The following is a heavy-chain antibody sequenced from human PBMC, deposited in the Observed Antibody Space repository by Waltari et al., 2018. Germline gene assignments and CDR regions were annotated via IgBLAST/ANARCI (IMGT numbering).Heavy chain of an antibody. J-gene: IGHJ2*01. D-gene: IGHD3-3*01. CDR1: GGSFSGYY. CDR3: ARDPYDFWSGYLPDWYFDL. V-gene: IGHV4-34*01. CDR2: INHSGST. Sequence: QVQLQQWGAGLLKPSETLSLTCAVYGGSFSGYYWSWIRQPPGKGLEWIGEINHSGSTNYNPSLKSRVTISVDTSKNQFSLKLSSVTAADTAVYYCARDPYDFWSGYLPDWYFDLWGRGTLVTVSS.